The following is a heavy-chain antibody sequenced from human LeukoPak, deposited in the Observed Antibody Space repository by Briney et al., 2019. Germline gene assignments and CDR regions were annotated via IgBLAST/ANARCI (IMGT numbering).Heavy chain of an antibody. CDR2: IHYTGAT. D-gene: IGHD3-9*01. V-gene: IGHV4-34*01. J-gene: IGHJ4*02. CDR1: GGSITGYY. Sequence: SETLSLTCAVYGGSITGYYWSWIRQTPGRGLEWVGEIHYTGATSYNPSLKSRATISTDTSKNQSSLRLSSVTAPDTAVYYCARGNISTGYFFDFWGQGALVTLSS. CDR3: ARGNISTGYFFDF.